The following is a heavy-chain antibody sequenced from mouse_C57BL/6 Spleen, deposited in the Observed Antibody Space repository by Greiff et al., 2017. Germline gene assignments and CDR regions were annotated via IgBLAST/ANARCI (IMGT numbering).Heavy chain of an antibody. D-gene: IGHD1-1*02. J-gene: IGHJ2*01. CDR2: IRSKSNNYAT. V-gene: IGHV10-1*01. CDR1: GFSFNTYA. Sequence: EVKLVESGGGLVQPKGSLKLSCAASGFSFNTYAMNWVRQAPGKGLEWVARIRSKSNNYATYYADSVKDRFTISRDDSESMLYLQMNNLKTEDTAMYYCVRHGNYFDYWGQGTTLTVSS. CDR3: VRHGNYFDY.